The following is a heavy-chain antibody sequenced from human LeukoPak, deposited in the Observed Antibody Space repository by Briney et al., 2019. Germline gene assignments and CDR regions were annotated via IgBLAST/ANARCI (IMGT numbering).Heavy chain of an antibody. J-gene: IGHJ4*02. D-gene: IGHD1-20*01. V-gene: IGHV4-34*01. CDR1: GGSFSDYY. CDR2: INQSGST. CDR3: ARATSNWNYFDY. Sequence: SETLSLTCAVHGGSFSDYYWTWIRQPPGKGLEWIGEINQSGSTNCIPSLKSRVTISVDTFKNQFSLKLNSVTAADTAVYYCARATSNWNYFDYWGQGTLVTVSS.